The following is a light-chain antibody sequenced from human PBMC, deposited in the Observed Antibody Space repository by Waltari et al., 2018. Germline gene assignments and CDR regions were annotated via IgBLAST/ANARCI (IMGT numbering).Light chain of an antibody. CDR3: TSYAGAHNLL. J-gene: IGLJ2*01. CDR1: SADVGTYQY. V-gene: IGLV2-8*01. CDR2: EVT. Sequence: QSALTQPPSASGSPGQSFTISCAGTSADVGTYQYVSWYQQHPGRPPKLIIYEVTQRPSGVAARFSGSKSGNTASLTVSGLQAEDEADYYCTSYAGAHNLLFGGGTKLTVL.